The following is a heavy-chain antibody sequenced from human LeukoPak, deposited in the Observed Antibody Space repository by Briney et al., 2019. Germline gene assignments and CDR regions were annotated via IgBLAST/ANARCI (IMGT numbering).Heavy chain of an antibody. CDR3: TTDPGYCSSTSCYYPYYYGMDV. CDR2: IKSKSDGGTT. Sequence: GGSLRLSCAASGFTFRNAWMTWVRQAPGKGLEWVGRIKSKSDGGTTDYAAPVKGRFTISRDDSKNTLYVQMNSLKTEDTAVYYCTTDPGYCSSTSCYYPYYYGMDVWGQRATVTVSS. V-gene: IGHV3-15*01. D-gene: IGHD2-2*01. CDR1: GFTFRNAW. J-gene: IGHJ6*02.